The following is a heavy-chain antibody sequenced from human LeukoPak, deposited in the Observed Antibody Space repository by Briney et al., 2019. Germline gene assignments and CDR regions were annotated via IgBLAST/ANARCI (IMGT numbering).Heavy chain of an antibody. D-gene: IGHD6-13*01. CDR1: GFTFSSYA. J-gene: IGHJ3*02. CDR3: AKEGGAAAGTGAFDI. CDR2: ISYDGSNK. Sequence: GGSLRLSCAASGFTFSSYAMHWVRQAPGKGLEWVAVISYDGSNKYYADSVKGRFTISRDNSKNTLYLQMNSLRAEDTAIYYCAKEGGAAAGTGAFDIWGQGTMVTVSS. V-gene: IGHV3-30*04.